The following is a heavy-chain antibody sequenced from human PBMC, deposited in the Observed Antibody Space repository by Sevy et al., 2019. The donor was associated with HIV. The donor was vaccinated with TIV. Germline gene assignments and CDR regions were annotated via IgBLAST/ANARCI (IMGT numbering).Heavy chain of an antibody. CDR3: ATHLPSGWYEGTGGYFDL. Sequence: SETLSLTCTISGGSISSSSYYWGWIRQPPGKGLEWMGSLYSTGATSYNPSLESRVTVSADTSRNRFCLKLDSVSAADTAVYYCATHLPSGWYEGTGGYFDLWGRGTLVTVSS. CDR1: GGSISSSSYY. J-gene: IGHJ2*01. CDR2: LYSTGAT. D-gene: IGHD6-19*01. V-gene: IGHV4-39*01.